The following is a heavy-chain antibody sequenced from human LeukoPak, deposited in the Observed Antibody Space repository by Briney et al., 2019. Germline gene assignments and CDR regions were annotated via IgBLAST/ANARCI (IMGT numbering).Heavy chain of an antibody. CDR1: GFTFSSYA. V-gene: IGHV3-23*01. CDR2: ISGSGGST. CDR3: AKAPLGVGATTLDY. J-gene: IGHJ4*02. Sequence: GGSLRLSCAASGFTFSSYAMSWVRQAPGKGLEWVSAISGSGGSTYYADSVKGRFTISRDNSKNTLYLQTNSLRAEDTAVYYCAKAPLGVGATTLDYWGQGTLVTVSS. D-gene: IGHD1-26*01.